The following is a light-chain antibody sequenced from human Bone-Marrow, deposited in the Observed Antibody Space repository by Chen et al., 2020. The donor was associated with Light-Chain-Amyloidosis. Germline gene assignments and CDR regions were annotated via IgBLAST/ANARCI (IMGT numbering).Light chain of an antibody. CDR3: GTWDSSLSVVI. CDR2: DNN. V-gene: IGLV1-51*01. CDR1: NSNIGNNH. J-gene: IGLJ2*01. Sequence: QSVLTQPPSVSAAPGQKVTISCSGSNSNIGNNHVSWYQQFPGTAPKLLIYDNNKRPAGVPDRCSSSKSGTAATMGINGLQTGDEADYYCGTWDSSLSVVIFGGGTELTVL.